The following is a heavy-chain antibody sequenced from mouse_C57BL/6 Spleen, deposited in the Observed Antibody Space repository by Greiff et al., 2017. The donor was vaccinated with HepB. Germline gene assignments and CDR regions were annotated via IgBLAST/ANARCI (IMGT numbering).Heavy chain of an antibody. Sequence: QVQLKQPGAELVRPGSSVKLSCKASGYTFTSYWMHWVKQRPRQGLEWIGNIDPSDSETHYNQKFKDKATLTVDKPSSTAYMQLSSLTSEDSAVYYCARDAYGLRAMDYWGQGTSVTVSS. CDR1: GYTFTSYW. V-gene: IGHV1-52*01. D-gene: IGHD1-1*01. CDR3: ARDAYGLRAMDY. CDR2: IDPSDSET. J-gene: IGHJ4*01.